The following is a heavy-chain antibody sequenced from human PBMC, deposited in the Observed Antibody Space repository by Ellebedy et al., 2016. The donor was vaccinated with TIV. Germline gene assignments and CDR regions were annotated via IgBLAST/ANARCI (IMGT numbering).Heavy chain of an antibody. CDR3: ARWNDYYYDSSGYDQGFDY. CDR1: GGTFSSYA. CDR2: INPSGGST. Sequence: ASVKVSCXASGGTFSSYAISWVRQAPGQGPEWMGIINPSGGSTSYAQKFQGRVTMTRDTSTSTVYMELSSLRSEDTAVYYCARWNDYYYDSSGYDQGFDYWGQGTLVTVSS. J-gene: IGHJ4*02. D-gene: IGHD3-22*01. V-gene: IGHV1-46*01.